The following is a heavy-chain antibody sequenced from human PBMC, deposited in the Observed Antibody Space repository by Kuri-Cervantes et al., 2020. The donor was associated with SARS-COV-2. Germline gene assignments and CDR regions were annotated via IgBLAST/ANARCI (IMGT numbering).Heavy chain of an antibody. D-gene: IGHD3-22*01. CDR2: IYYSGST. V-gene: IGHV4-30-4*01. CDR1: GGSISSGDYY. Sequence: SETLSLTCTVSGGSISSGDYYWSWIRQPPGKGLELIGYIYYSGSTYYNPSLKSRVTISVDTSKNQFSLKLSSVTAADTAVYYCASAHNYYDSSGHGFDYWGQGTLVTVSS. CDR3: ASAHNYYDSSGHGFDY. J-gene: IGHJ4*02.